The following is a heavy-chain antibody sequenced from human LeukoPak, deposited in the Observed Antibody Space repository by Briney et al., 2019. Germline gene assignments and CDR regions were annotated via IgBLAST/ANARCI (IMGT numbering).Heavy chain of an antibody. J-gene: IGHJ4*02. V-gene: IGHV3-15*01. Sequence: GGSLRLSCATSGFTFNYYVMKWVRQAPGKGLEWVGRIKSKTDGGTTDYAAPVKGRFTISRDDSKNTLYLQMNSLKTEDTAVYYCTTDPLDIVVVPAATKTFDYWGQGTLVTVSS. D-gene: IGHD2-2*03. CDR3: TTDPLDIVVVPAATKTFDY. CDR2: IKSKTDGGTT. CDR1: GFTFNYYV.